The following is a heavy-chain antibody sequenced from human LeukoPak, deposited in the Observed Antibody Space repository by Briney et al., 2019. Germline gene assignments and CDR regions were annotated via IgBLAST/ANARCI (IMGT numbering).Heavy chain of an antibody. V-gene: IGHV4-39*07. J-gene: IGHJ4*02. CDR3: ARVWGGSYSSDY. CDR1: GGSISSSSYY. CDR2: IYHSGST. D-gene: IGHD1-26*01. Sequence: PSETLSLTCTVSGGSISSSSYYWGWIRQPPGKGLEWIGSIYHSGSTYYNPSLKSRVTISVDTSKNQFSLKLSSVTAADTAVYYCARVWGGSYSSDYWGQGTLVTVSS.